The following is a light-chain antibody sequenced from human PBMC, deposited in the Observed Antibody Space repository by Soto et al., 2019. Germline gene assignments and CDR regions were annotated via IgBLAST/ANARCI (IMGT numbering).Light chain of an antibody. CDR3: CSYAGSRTWV. Sequence: QSALTQPASVSRSPGQSITISCTGISSDVGSFNRVSWYQHHPGKAPKLMIYEDTKRPSGVSNRFSGSRSHNTASLTISGLQAEDEADYYCCSYAGSRTWVFGGGTKVTVL. CDR2: EDT. V-gene: IGLV2-23*01. CDR1: SSDVGSFNR. J-gene: IGLJ3*02.